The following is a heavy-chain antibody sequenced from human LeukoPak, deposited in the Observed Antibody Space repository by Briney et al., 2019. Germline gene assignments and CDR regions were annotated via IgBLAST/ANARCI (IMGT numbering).Heavy chain of an antibody. CDR2: INPNSGGI. CDR1: GYTFTGYN. CDR3: ARDMWGEPF. V-gene: IGHV1-2*02. Sequence: ASVKVSCKASGYTFTGYNTHWVRQAPGQGLEWMGWINPNSGGIDYAQKFQGRVTMTRDTSISTAYMELSGLRSDDTAVYYCARDMWGEPFWGQGTLVTVSS. J-gene: IGHJ4*02. D-gene: IGHD3-16*01.